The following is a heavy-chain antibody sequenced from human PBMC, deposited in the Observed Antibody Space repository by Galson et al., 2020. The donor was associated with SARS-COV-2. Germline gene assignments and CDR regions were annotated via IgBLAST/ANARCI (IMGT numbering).Heavy chain of an antibody. J-gene: IGHJ6*02. CDR3: ARFCSNLRCSSGGHYYGLDV. CDR2: ISAASDFI. V-gene: IGHV3-21*01. Sequence: LSLTCAASGFTFNSYTMNWVRQAPGKGLEWVASISAASDFIYYAESLKGRFTISRDNDKNLLYLQMNSLRAEDTARYYCARFCSNLRCSSGGHYYGLDVWGQGTTVTVS. D-gene: IGHD2-2*01. CDR1: GFTFNSYT.